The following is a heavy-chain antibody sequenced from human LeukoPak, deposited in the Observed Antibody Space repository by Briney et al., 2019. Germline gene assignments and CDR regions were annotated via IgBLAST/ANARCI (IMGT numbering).Heavy chain of an antibody. CDR2: VHLDGRT. V-gene: IGHV4-4*02. CDR3: AREGGFYRPLDY. Sequence: SSGTLSHTCGVSGGSITTTNWWTWVRQPPGKGLEWIGEVHLDGRTNYNPSLESRLTISVDLSENHISLRLTSVTAADTAVYYCAREGGFYRPLDYSGQGTLVTVSS. D-gene: IGHD3-3*01. J-gene: IGHJ4*02. CDR1: GGSITTTNW.